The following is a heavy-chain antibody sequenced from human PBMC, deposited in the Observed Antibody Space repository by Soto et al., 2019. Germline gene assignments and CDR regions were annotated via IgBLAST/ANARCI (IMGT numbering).Heavy chain of an antibody. D-gene: IGHD2-15*01. J-gene: IGHJ4*02. Sequence: QVQLVQSGAEVKKPGSSVKVSCKASGGTFSSYTMSWVRQAPGQGLEWMGRVSPVLGLTNYAQKFQDRVTISADKVTSTTYMELSSLRSEATALYYCARDRAYCSGGSCYQDYCGQGTLVTVSS. CDR2: VSPVLGLT. CDR1: GGTFSSYT. V-gene: IGHV1-69*08. CDR3: ARDRAYCSGGSCYQDY.